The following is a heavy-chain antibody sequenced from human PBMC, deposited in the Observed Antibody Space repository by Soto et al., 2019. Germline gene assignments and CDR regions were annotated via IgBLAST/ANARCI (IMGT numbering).Heavy chain of an antibody. CDR3: ARSRALYSYHYGMDV. CDR1: GGTFSSYA. J-gene: IGHJ6*02. Sequence: SVKVSCKASGGTFSSYAISWVRQAPGQGLEWMGGRIPIFGTANYAQKFQGRVTITADESTSKASMELSSLRCEATAVYYCARSRALYSYHYGMDVWGQGTTVTV. CDR2: RIPIFGTA. V-gene: IGHV1-69*13. D-gene: IGHD2-2*01.